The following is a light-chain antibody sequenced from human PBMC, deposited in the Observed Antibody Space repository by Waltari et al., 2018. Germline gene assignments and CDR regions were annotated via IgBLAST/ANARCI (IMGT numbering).Light chain of an antibody. V-gene: IGKV1-33*01. CDR2: DAS. J-gene: IGKJ3*01. Sequence: DIQMTQSPSSLSASVGDRVTITCQASQDIKIYLNWYQQRPGKAPKLLIYDASSLEAGAPSRFSGGGSGTHFTFTIDTLQPEDVATYYCQQYDDLPFTFGPGTKVDRK. CDR3: QQYDDLPFT. CDR1: QDIKIY.